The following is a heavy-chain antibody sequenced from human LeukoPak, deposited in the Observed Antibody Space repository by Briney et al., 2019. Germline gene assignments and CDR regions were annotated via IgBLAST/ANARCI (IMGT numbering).Heavy chain of an antibody. CDR1: GFTFSSYG. D-gene: IGHD3-9*01. Sequence: GGSLRLSCAASGFTFSSYGMHWVRQAPGKGLEWVSAISGSGGSTYYADSVKGRFTISRDNSKNTLYLQMNSLRAEDTAVYYCAKEGQYYDILTGYYIRYYFDYWGQGTLVTVSS. V-gene: IGHV3-23*01. CDR2: ISGSGGST. CDR3: AKEGQYYDILTGYYIRYYFDY. J-gene: IGHJ4*02.